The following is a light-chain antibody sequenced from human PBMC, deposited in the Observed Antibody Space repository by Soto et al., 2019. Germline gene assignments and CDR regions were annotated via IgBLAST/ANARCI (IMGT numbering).Light chain of an antibody. V-gene: IGKV3-20*01. J-gene: IGKJ4*01. CDR3: XQXGSSPLT. Sequence: EIVLTQSPGTLSLSPGERATLSCRASQSVTSSYLAWYQQKPGQAPRLLIYGASSRATGIPDRFSGSGSGTDFTLTISRLEPEXXAVXXXXQXGSSPLTFGGGTKVEIK. CDR1: QSVTSSY. CDR2: GAS.